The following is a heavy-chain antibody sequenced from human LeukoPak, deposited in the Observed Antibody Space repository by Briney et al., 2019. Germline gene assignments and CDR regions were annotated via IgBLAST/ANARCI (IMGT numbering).Heavy chain of an antibody. CDR3: AXXXXXXXXXXXYXXXXFDI. CDR1: FXXXX. Sequence: FXXXXISWVRQAPGQGXEWXGGIIPIFGTANYAQKFQGRVTITADKSTSTAYMELSSLRSEDTAVYYCAXXXXXXXXXXXYXXXXFDIWGXGXMVTVSS. V-gene: IGHV1-69*06. J-gene: IGHJ3*02. CDR2: IIPIFGTA.